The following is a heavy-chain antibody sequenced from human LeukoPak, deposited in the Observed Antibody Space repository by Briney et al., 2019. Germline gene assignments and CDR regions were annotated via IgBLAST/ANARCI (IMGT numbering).Heavy chain of an antibody. CDR3: ARARVSPAYYYYYMDV. CDR1: GGSISRYY. D-gene: IGHD6-13*01. CDR2: IYYSGST. Sequence: SETLSLTCTVSGGSISRYYWSWIRQPPGKGLEWIGYIYYSGSTNYNPSLKSRVTISVDTSKNQFSLKLSSVTAADTAVYYCARARVSPAYYYYYMDVWGKGTTVTISS. V-gene: IGHV4-59*01. J-gene: IGHJ6*03.